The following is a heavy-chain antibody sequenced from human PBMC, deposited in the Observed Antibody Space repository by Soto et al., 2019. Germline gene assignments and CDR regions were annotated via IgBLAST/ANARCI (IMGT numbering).Heavy chain of an antibody. CDR1: GGIFSSYA. CDR2: IIPIFGTA. Sequence: SVKVSCEASGGIFSSYAMSWLRQSPGQGLEWMGGIIPIFGTANYAQKFQGRVTITADESTNTAYMDLSSLKSEDTAIYYCARGGSGYVWFNEFWGQGTLVTVSS. V-gene: IGHV1-69*13. D-gene: IGHD3-22*01. CDR3: ARGGSGYVWFNEF. J-gene: IGHJ1*01.